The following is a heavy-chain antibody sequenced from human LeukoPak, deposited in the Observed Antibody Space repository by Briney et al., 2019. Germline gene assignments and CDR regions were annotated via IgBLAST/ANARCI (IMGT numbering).Heavy chain of an antibody. CDR3: ARGPSGIAAAGTWDY. J-gene: IGHJ4*02. Sequence: SVKVSCKASGGTFSSYTISWVRQAPGQGLEWMGRIIPIFGIANYAQKFQGRVTITADKSTSTAYMELSSLRSEDTAVYYCARGPSGIAAAGTWDYWGQGTLVTVSS. V-gene: IGHV1-69*02. CDR1: GGTFSSYT. CDR2: IIPIFGIA. D-gene: IGHD6-13*01.